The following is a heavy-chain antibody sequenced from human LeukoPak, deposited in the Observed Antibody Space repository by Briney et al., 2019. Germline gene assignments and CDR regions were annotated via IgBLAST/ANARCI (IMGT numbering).Heavy chain of an antibody. CDR1: GFTFSSYA. J-gene: IGHJ4*02. D-gene: IGHD6-19*01. CDR2: ISGSGGST. Sequence: GGSLRLSCAASGFTFSSYAMSWVRQAPGKGLEWVSAISGSGGSTYYADSVKGRFTISRDNSKNTLYLQMNSLRAEDTAVYYCAKGGARRYSSGWYGYYFDYWGQGTLVTVSS. CDR3: AKGGARRYSSGWYGYYFDY. V-gene: IGHV3-23*01.